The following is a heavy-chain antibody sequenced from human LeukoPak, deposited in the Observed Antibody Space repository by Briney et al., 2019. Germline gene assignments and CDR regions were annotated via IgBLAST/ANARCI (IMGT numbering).Heavy chain of an antibody. J-gene: IGHJ6*02. V-gene: IGHV3-21*01. CDR2: ISSSSSYI. CDR3: ARDYYDSSGYGSGGNYYYYGMDV. D-gene: IGHD3-22*01. Sequence: PGGSLRLSCAASGCTFSSYSMNWVRQAPGKGLEWVSSISSSSSYIYYADSVKGRFTISRDNAKNSLYLQMNSLRAEDTAVYYCARDYYDSSGYGSGGNYYYYGMDVWGQGTTVTVSS. CDR1: GCTFSSYS.